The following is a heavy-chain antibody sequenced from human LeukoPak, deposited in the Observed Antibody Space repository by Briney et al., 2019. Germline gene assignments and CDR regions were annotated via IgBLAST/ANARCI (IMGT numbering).Heavy chain of an antibody. CDR2: ISGSGST. CDR3: ARDRHKYNYDSGGYPPY. J-gene: IGHJ4*02. CDR1: GFTFRTYG. D-gene: IGHD3-22*01. Sequence: QSGGSLRLSCAASGFTFRTYGMNWVRQAPGKGLEWVSVISGSGSTYYADSVKGRFTISRDNSKNTLYLQMNTLRAEDTAVYYCARDRHKYNYDSGGYPPYWGQGTLVTVSS. V-gene: IGHV3-23*01.